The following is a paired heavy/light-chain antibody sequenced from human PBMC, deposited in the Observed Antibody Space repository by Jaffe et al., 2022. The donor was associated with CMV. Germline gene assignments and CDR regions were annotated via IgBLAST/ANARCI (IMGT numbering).Light chain of an antibody. V-gene: IGLV2-23*02. CDR2: EVS. J-gene: IGLJ1*01. Sequence: QSALTQPASVSGSPGQSITISCTGTSSDVGSYNSVSWYQQHPGKAPKLMIYEVSKRPSGVSNRFSGSKSGNTASLTISGLQAEDEADYYCCSYAGSSTLYVFGIGTKVTVL. CDR3: CSYAGSSTLYV. CDR1: SSDVGSYNS.
Heavy chain of an antibody. CDR1: GFTVESNN. D-gene: IGHD3-10*01. Sequence: EVQLVESGGGLVQPGGSLRLSCAASGFTVESNNISWVRQAPGKGLEWVSVIYSGGSGGRTYYADSAKGRFTISRDNYNNTVYLQMNSLRAEDTAVYYCARARGYFDSWGQGTLVTVSS. CDR3: ARARGYFDS. J-gene: IGHJ4*02. CDR2: IYSGGSGGRT. V-gene: IGHV3-66*01.